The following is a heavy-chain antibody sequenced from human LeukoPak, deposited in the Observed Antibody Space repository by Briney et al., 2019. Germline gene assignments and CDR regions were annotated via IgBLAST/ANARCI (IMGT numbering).Heavy chain of an antibody. CDR2: ISSSGSTI. V-gene: IGHV3-11*04. Sequence: TGGSLRLSCAASGFTFSDYYMSWIRQAPGKGLEWVSYISSSGSTIYYADSVKGRFTISRDNAKNSLYLQMSSLRAEDTAVYYCARDYYDSSGPPSYWGQGTLVTVSS. J-gene: IGHJ4*02. CDR3: ARDYYDSSGPPSY. CDR1: GFTFSDYY. D-gene: IGHD3-22*01.